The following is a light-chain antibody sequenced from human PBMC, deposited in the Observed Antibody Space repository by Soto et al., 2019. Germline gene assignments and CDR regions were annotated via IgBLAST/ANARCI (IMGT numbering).Light chain of an antibody. Sequence: DIQMTQSPPTLSLYLLGIVTITCRASQTISSWLAWYQQKPGKAPNLLINKASSLQSEVPSRFSGSGSGTEFTLTITSLQTDDFGVYYCQQYKSSSTFGQGTKVDIK. CDR3: QQYKSSST. V-gene: IGKV1-5*03. J-gene: IGKJ1*01. CDR1: QTISSW. CDR2: KAS.